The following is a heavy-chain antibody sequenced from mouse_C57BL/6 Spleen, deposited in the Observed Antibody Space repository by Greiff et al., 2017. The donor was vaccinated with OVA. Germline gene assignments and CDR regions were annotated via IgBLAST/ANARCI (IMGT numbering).Heavy chain of an antibody. V-gene: IGHV14-2*01. CDR2: IDPEDGET. D-gene: IGHD1-1*01. CDR1: GFNIKDYY. CDR3: APSIITTVVAKDYAMDY. J-gene: IGHJ4*01. Sequence: VQLQQSGAELVKPGASVKLSCTASGFNIKDYYMHWVKQRTEQGLEWIGRIDPEDGETKYAPKFQGKATITADTSSNTAYLQLSSLTSEDTAVYYCAPSIITTVVAKDYAMDYWGQGTSVTVSS.